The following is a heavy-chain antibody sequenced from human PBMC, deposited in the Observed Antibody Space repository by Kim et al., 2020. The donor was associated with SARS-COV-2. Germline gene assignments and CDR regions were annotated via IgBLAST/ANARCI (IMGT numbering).Heavy chain of an antibody. CDR3: AKDRQLWSPFGFDY. CDR2: ISGSGRST. CDR1: GFTFSSYA. Sequence: GGSLRLSCAASGFTFSSYAMSWVRQSPGKGLEWVSAISGSGRSTNYADSVKGRFTISRDNSKNTLLLQVNSLRVEDTAVYYCAKDRQLWSPFGFDYWGQGSLVTVSS. J-gene: IGHJ4*02. V-gene: IGHV3-23*01. D-gene: IGHD5-18*01.